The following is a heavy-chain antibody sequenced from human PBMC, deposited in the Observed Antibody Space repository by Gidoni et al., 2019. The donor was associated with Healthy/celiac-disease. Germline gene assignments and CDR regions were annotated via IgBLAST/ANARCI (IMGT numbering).Heavy chain of an antibody. J-gene: IGHJ6*02. CDR3: AKELPLNYYGMDV. CDR1: GFTSSSYG. V-gene: IGHV3-30*18. D-gene: IGHD2-2*01. CDR2: ISYDGSNK. Sequence: QVQLVESGVGVVQPGRSLRLSCAASGFTSSSYGMHWVRQAPGKGLEWVAVISYDGSNKYYADSVKGRFTISRDNSKNTLYLQMNSLRAEDTAVYYCAKELPLNYYGMDVWGQGTTVTVSS.